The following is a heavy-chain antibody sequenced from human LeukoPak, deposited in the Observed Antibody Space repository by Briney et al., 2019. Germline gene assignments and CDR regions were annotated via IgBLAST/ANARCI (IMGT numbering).Heavy chain of an antibody. V-gene: IGHV4-34*01. J-gene: IGHJ4*02. D-gene: IGHD2-15*01. CDR2: INHSGRT. CDR3: VRIDDY. CDR1: GGSFSGYY. Sequence: SETLSLTCAVYGGSFSGYYWSWMRQPPGKGLEWIGEINHSGRTNYNPSLKSRVTISVDTSQNQFSLKLSSVTAADTAVYYCVRIDDYWGQGTLVTVSS.